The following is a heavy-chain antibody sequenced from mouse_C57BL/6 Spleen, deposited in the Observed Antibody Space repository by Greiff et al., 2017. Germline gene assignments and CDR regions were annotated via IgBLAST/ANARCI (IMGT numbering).Heavy chain of an antibody. CDR2: IDPANGNT. CDR1: GFNIKNTY. J-gene: IGHJ2*01. CDR3: ARGYGSRRNYFDY. Sequence: EVKLMESEAELVRPGASVKLSCTASGFNIKNTYMHWVKQRPEQGLEWIGRIDPANGNTKYAPKFQGKATITADTSSNTAYLQLSSLTSEDTALYYCARGYGSRRNYFDYWGQGTTLTVSS. V-gene: IGHV14-3*01. D-gene: IGHD1-1*01.